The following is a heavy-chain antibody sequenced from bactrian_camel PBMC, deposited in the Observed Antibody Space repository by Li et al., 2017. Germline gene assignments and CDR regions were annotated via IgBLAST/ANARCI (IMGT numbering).Heavy chain of an antibody. CDR3: ATDPRAYGGACVRQMRAPGYSSASAL. J-gene: IGHJ4*01. D-gene: IGHD6*01. CDR1: QDIFSRYC. CDR2: ADVDGAKI. Sequence: HVQLVESGGGSVQTGGSLTLSCVGSQDIFSRYCMAWFHQGPGKEREGVAAADVDGAKIYADSVRGRFTISRDNVKNTLTLQMNSLKPEDTAMYICATDPRAYGGACVRQMRAPGYSSASALWGRGTQVTVS. V-gene: IGHV3S1*01.